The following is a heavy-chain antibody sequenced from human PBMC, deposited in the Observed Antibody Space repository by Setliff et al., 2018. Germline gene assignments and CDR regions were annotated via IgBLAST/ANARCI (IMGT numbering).Heavy chain of an antibody. J-gene: IGHJ5*02. CDR2: IYTSGAT. V-gene: IGHV4-4*08. Sequence: SETLSLTCAVSGGSISSYYWSWIRQPPGKGLEWIGCIYTSGATNYNPSLKSRVTISVDTSKNQFSLKLSSVTAADTAVYYCARWGYNWFDPWGQGTLVTVSS. D-gene: IGHD3-16*01. CDR3: ARWGYNWFDP. CDR1: GGSISSYY.